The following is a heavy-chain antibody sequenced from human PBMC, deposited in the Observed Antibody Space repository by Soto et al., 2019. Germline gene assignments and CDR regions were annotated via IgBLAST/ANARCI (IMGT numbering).Heavy chain of an antibody. V-gene: IGHV1-2*04. J-gene: IGHJ6*02. CDR1: GYTFIGYY. D-gene: IGHD6-19*01. Sequence: ASVKVSCKASGYTFIGYYIHWVRQAPGQGLEWMGWINPNSGGTNYAQRFQGWVTMTRDRSISTAYMELSRLKSDDTAVYYCARLGVWLARLGYYGMDVWCQGTTVTVSS. CDR2: INPNSGGT. CDR3: ARLGVWLARLGYYGMDV.